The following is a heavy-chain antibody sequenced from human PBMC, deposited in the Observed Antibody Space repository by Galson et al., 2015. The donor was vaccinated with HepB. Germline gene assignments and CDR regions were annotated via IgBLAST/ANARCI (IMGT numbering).Heavy chain of an antibody. CDR2: FSGYDGNT. Sequence: SVKVYCKASGYTFTTYGLSWVRQAPGQGLEWMGWFSGYDGNTNYGQKLQGRVTMTTDTSTTTAYMELRSLRFDDTAVYYCARLGPAAGFLEYWGQGTLVTVS. V-gene: IGHV1-18*01. J-gene: IGHJ4*02. CDR1: GYTFTTYG. D-gene: IGHD6-13*01. CDR3: ARLGPAAGFLEY.